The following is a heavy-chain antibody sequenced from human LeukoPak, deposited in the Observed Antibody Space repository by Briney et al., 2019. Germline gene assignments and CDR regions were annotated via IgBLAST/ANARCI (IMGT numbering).Heavy chain of an antibody. CDR3: AKETGYSSSWAAFDI. CDR1: GFTFSSYG. V-gene: IGHV3-30*02. J-gene: IGHJ3*02. CDR2: IRYDGSNK. D-gene: IGHD6-13*01. Sequence: GGSLRLSCAASGFTFSSYGMHWVRQAPGKGLEWVAFIRYDGSNKYYADSVKGRFTISRDNSKNTLYLQIYSLRAEDTAVYYCAKETGYSSSWAAFDIWGQGTMVTVSS.